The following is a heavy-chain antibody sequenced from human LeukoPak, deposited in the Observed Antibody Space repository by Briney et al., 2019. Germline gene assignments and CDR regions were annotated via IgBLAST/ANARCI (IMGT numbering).Heavy chain of an antibody. CDR1: GVSISSYY. D-gene: IGHD3-3*01. Sequence: PSETLSLTCTVSGVSISSYYWSWIRQPPGKGLEWTGYIYYSGSTNYNPSLKSRVTISVDTSKNQFSLKLSSVTAADTAVYYCASRNPSWSGYYVGNAFDIWGQGTMVTVSS. CDR2: IYYSGST. J-gene: IGHJ3*02. CDR3: ASRNPSWSGYYVGNAFDI. V-gene: IGHV4-59*01.